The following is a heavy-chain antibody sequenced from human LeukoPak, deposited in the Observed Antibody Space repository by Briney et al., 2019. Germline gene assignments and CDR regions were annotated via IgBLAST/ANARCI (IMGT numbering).Heavy chain of an antibody. CDR2: IYPGDSDA. J-gene: IGHJ4*02. V-gene: IGHV5-51*01. D-gene: IGHD1-26*01. CDR1: GYSFTTYW. Sequence: GESLKISCKGSGYSFTTYWIGWVRQMPGKGLEWTGIIYPGDSDARYSPSFQGQVTISADKSITTAYLHWSSLKASDTAMYYCARRRDLYSGSYYPFDYWGQGALVTVSS. CDR3: ARRRDLYSGSYYPFDY.